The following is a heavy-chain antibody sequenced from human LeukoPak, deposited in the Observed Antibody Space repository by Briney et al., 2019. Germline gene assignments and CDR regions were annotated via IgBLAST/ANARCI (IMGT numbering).Heavy chain of an antibody. CDR2: INHSGST. CDR1: GGSFSGYY. Sequence: PSETLSLTCAVYGGSFSGYYRSWIRQPPGKGLERIGEINHSGSTNYNPSLKSRVTISVDTSKNQFSLKLSSVTAADTAVYYCARRGRLRYFDWSYWYFDLWGRGTLVTVSS. V-gene: IGHV4-34*01. D-gene: IGHD3-9*01. CDR3: ARRGRLRYFDWSYWYFDL. J-gene: IGHJ2*01.